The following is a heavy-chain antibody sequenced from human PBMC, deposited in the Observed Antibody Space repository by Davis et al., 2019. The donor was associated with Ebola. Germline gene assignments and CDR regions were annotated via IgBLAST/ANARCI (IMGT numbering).Heavy chain of an antibody. CDR3: AKESLYADFDY. CDR1: GFTFSTYA. J-gene: IGHJ4*02. Sequence: PGGSLSLSCAASGFTFSTYAMSWFRRAPGKGLEWVSRVSDTGGVTYYGDSVKGRFTISRDNFMNTLYLQMNSLRAEDTALYYCAKESLYADFDYWGQGTLVTVSS. CDR2: VSDTGGVT. V-gene: IGHV3-23*01. D-gene: IGHD2-8*01.